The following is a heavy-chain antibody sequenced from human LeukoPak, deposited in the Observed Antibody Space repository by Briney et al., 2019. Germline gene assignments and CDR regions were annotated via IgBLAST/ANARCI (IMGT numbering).Heavy chain of an antibody. Sequence: GGSLRLSCAASGFTFSSYGMHWVRQAPGKGLEWVAVISYDGSNKYYADSVKGRFTISRDNSKNTLYLQMNSLRAEDTAVYYCTRDLMDYDVSTGLHHYYMDVWGQGTTVTVSS. CDR1: GFTFSSYG. J-gene: IGHJ6*02. CDR2: ISYDGSNK. CDR3: TRDLMDYDVSTGLHHYYMDV. V-gene: IGHV3-30*03. D-gene: IGHD3-9*01.